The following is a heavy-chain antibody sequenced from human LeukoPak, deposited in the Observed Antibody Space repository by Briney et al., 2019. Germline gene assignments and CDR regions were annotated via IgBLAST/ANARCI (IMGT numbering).Heavy chain of an antibody. CDR1: GFTVSSNY. Sequence: GGSLRLSCAASGFTVSSNYMSWVRQAPGKGLEWVSVIYSGGSTYYADSVKGRFTISRDNSKNTLYLQMNSLRAEDTAVYYCAREQDGEFTDAFDIWGQGTMVTVSS. CDR3: AREQDGEFTDAFDI. CDR2: IYSGGST. J-gene: IGHJ3*02. D-gene: IGHD3-10*01. V-gene: IGHV3-53*01.